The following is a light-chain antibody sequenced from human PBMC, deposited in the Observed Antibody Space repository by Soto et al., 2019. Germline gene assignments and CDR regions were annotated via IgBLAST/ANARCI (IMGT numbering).Light chain of an antibody. CDR2: WAS. Sequence: DIVMTQSPDSLSVSLGERATINCQSSQSLLYRSNDKKYLAWYQQKPGQPPKLLIYWASSRESGVPDRFSGSGSGTDFTLTISSLQAEDVAVYYCQQYYSTPAWTFGQGTKVDIK. CDR1: QSLLYRSNDKKY. J-gene: IGKJ1*01. V-gene: IGKV4-1*01. CDR3: QQYYSTPAWT.